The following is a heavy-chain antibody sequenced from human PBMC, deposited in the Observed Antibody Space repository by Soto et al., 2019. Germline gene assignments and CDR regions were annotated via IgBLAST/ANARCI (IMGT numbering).Heavy chain of an antibody. V-gene: IGHV4-39*01. CDR3: ARREAVAGDFDY. D-gene: IGHD6-19*01. CDR1: GGSISCSSYY. Sequence: PSETLSLTCTVSGGSISCSSYYWGWIRQPPGKGLEWIGSIYYSGSTYYNPSLKSRVTISVDTSKNKFSLKLSSVTAADTAVYYCARREAVAGDFDYWGQGTLVTVSS. J-gene: IGHJ4*02. CDR2: IYYSGST.